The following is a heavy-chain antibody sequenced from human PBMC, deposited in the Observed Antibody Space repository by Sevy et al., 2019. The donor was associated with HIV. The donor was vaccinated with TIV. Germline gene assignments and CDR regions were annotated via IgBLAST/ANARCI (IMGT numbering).Heavy chain of an antibody. D-gene: IGHD3-10*01. V-gene: IGHV3-49*03. CDR2: IRSKAYGGTT. CDR1: GFTFGDYA. CDR3: TRSPAMVRGVPYYYYYGMDV. J-gene: IGHJ6*02. Sequence: GGSLRLSCTASGFTFGDYAMSWFRQAPGKGLEWVGFIRSKAYGGTTEYAASVKGRFTISSDDSKSKAYLQMYTLKTEDTAVYYCTRSPAMVRGVPYYYYYGMDVWGQGTTVTDS.